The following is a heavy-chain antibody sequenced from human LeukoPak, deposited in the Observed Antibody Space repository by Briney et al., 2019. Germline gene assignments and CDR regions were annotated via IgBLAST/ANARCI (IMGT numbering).Heavy chain of an antibody. J-gene: IGHJ4*02. Sequence: GASVKVSCKASGYTFTGYYVDWVRQAPGQGREWRGWINPNSGGTNYARKFQGRVTMTSDTAISPAYMELSRLRSDDTAVYYYAREYSSSFDYWGQGTLVTVSS. V-gene: IGHV1-2*07. CDR3: AREYSSSFDY. D-gene: IGHD6-13*01. CDR1: GYTFTGYY. CDR2: INPNSGGT.